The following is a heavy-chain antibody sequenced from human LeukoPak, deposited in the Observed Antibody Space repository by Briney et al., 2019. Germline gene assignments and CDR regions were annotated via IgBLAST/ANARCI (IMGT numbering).Heavy chain of an antibody. V-gene: IGHV3-30*18. CDR3: AKGADILTGYYTPTPFDY. CDR1: GFTFSSYG. Sequence: GGSLRLPCAASGFTFSSYGMHWVRQAPGKGLEWVAVISYDGSNKYYADSVKGRFTISRDNSKNTLYLQMNSLRAEDTAVYYCAKGADILTGYYTPTPFDYWGQGTLVTVPS. CDR2: ISYDGSNK. J-gene: IGHJ4*02. D-gene: IGHD3-9*01.